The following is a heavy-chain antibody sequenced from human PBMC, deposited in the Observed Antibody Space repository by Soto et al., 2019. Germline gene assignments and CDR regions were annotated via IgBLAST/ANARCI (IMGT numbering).Heavy chain of an antibody. CDR3: ARHWKGNYEDHYGMDV. V-gene: IGHV4-59*01. D-gene: IGHD4-4*01. J-gene: IGHJ6*02. CDR1: GGSISSYY. CDR2: IYYSGST. Sequence: SETRSLTCTGSGGSISSYYWSWIRQPPGKGLEWIGYIYYSGSTNYNPSLKSRVTISVDTSKNQFSLKLSSVTAADTAVYYFARHWKGNYEDHYGMDVSAQGTTVTVS.